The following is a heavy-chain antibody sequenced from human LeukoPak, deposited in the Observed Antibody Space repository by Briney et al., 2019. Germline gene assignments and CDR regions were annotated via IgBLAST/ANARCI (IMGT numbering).Heavy chain of an antibody. J-gene: IGHJ6*03. CDR1: GFTFSNAW. Sequence: GGSLRLSCAASGFTFSNAWMSWVRQAPGKGLEWVGRIKSKTDGGTTDYAAPVKGRFTISRDDSKNTLYLQMNSLKTEDTAVYYCTTHHVYYYYYMDVWGKGTTVTISS. CDR2: IKSKTDGGTT. V-gene: IGHV3-15*01. CDR3: TTHHVYYYYYMDV.